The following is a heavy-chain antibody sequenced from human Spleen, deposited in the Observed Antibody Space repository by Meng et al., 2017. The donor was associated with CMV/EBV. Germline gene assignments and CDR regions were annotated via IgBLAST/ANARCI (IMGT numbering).Heavy chain of an antibody. D-gene: IGHD4-11*01. CDR2: INSDGSST. V-gene: IGHV3-74*01. CDR3: ARDRDVNYGLFDY. CDR1: GFTFSSYW. Sequence: GESLKISCAASGFTFSSYWMHWVRQAPGKGLVWVSRINSDGSSTNYADSVKGRFTISSDNAKKTLYLQMNSLRAEDTAVYYCARDRDVNYGLFDYWGQGTLVTVSS. J-gene: IGHJ4*02.